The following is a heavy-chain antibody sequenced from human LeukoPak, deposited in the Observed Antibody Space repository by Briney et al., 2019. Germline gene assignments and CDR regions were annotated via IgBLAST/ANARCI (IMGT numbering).Heavy chain of an antibody. CDR3: ARGGGGNPGSFDY. V-gene: IGHV4-59*01. CDR1: SGSISPYY. J-gene: IGHJ4*02. CDR2: IYYSGST. D-gene: IGHD4-23*01. Sequence: SETLSLTCTVSSGSISPYYWSWIRQPPGKGLEWIGYIYYSGSTNYNPSLKSRVTISVDTSKNQFSLKLSSVTAADTAVYYCARGGGGNPGSFDYWGQGTLVTVSS.